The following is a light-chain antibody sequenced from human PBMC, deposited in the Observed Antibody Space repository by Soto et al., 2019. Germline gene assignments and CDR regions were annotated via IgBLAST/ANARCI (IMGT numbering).Light chain of an antibody. CDR3: KSYAGSNTYL. Sequence: QSALTQPPSASGSPGQSVTISCTGTKSDIGVYDFVSWYQHHPGKAPRLIIYEVVQRPSGVPDRFSGSKSGNTASLTVSGLQAADEADYFCKSYAGSNTYLFGSGTKV. CDR1: KSDIGVYDF. J-gene: IGLJ1*01. CDR2: EVV. V-gene: IGLV2-8*01.